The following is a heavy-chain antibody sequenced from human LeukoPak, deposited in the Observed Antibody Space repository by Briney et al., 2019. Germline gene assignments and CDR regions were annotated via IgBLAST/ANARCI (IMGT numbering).Heavy chain of an antibody. CDR3: ARAAAAYDFWSGYYHYFDY. CDR1: GGSISSGGYY. D-gene: IGHD3-3*01. J-gene: IGHJ4*02. V-gene: IGHV4-31*03. CDR2: IYYSGST. Sequence: SETLSLTCTVSGGSISSGGYYWSWIRQHPGKGLEWIGYIYYSGSTYYNPSLKSRVTISVDTSKNQFSLKLSSVTAADTPVYYCARAAAAYDFWSGYYHYFDYWGQGTLVTVSS.